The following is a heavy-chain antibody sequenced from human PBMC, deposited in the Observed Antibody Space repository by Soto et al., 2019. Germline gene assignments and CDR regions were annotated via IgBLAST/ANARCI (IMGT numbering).Heavy chain of an antibody. D-gene: IGHD2-21*02. CDR3: AKGFIVVVTAIRPDDNFDV. Sequence: EGSLRLSCAASGFTFNTYAMNWVRQAPGKGLEWVASISGSGGTINYADPVKGRFTTSRDTSKNTLYLQMNSLSAEDTAVYYCAKGFIVVVTAIRPDDNFDVWGQGTMVTVSS. CDR1: GFTFNTYA. CDR2: ISGSGGTI. J-gene: IGHJ3*01. V-gene: IGHV3-23*01.